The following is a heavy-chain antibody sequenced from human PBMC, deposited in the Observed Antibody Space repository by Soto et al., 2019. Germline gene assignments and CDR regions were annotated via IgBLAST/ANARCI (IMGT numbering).Heavy chain of an antibody. D-gene: IGHD5-18*01. CDR3: ARDRWIQLWPRRGYFDY. V-gene: IGHV1-46*01. CDR1: GYTFTSYY. J-gene: IGHJ4*02. Sequence: ASVKVSCKASGYTFTSYYMHWVRQAPGQGLEWMGIINPSGGSTSYAQKFQGRVTMTRDTSTSTVYMELSSLRSEDTAMYYCARDRWIQLWPRRGYFDYWGQGTLVTVSS. CDR2: INPSGGST.